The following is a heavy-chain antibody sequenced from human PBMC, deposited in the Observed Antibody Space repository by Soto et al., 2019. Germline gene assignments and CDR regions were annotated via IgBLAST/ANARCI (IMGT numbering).Heavy chain of an antibody. CDR2: INHSGST. D-gene: IGHD3-3*01. J-gene: IGHJ6*02. CDR1: GGSFSGYY. V-gene: IGHV4-34*01. CDR3: ARGRTTNGMDV. Sequence: QVQLQQWGAGLLKPSETLSLTCAVYGGSFSGYYWSWIRQPPGKGLEWIGEINHSGSTNYNPSLKSXXTXSXXTSKNQFSLKLSSVTAADTAVYYCARGRTTNGMDVWGQGTTVTVSS.